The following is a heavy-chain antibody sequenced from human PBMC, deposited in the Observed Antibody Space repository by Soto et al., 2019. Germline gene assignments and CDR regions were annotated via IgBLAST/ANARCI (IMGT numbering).Heavy chain of an antibody. Sequence: QVQLQQWGAGLLKPSETLSLTCAVYGGSFSGYYWSWIRQPPGKGLEWIGELNHSGSTNYNPSLKIRVTISVDTSKNQCSLKLSSVTAADTAVYYCARGFALPYYYGSGSYRDYWGQGTLVTVSS. D-gene: IGHD3-10*01. V-gene: IGHV4-34*01. CDR1: GGSFSGYY. CDR3: ARGFALPYYYGSGSYRDY. CDR2: LNHSGST. J-gene: IGHJ4*02.